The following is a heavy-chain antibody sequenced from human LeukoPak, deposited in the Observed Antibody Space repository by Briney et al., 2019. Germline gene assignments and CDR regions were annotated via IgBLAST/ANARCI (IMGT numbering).Heavy chain of an antibody. CDR1: GGTFSSYS. CDR3: AREAKTSNWNSEPYLDY. V-gene: IGHV1-69*08. CDR2: INPMFKTA. Sequence: SVKVSCKASGGTFSSYSCTWVRQAPAQGREWMGRINPMFKTANYAQGFQGRVPITADKSTSTAYMELTTLRSEDTAVYYCAREAKTSNWNSEPYLDYWGQGTLITVSS. D-gene: IGHD1-1*01. J-gene: IGHJ4*02.